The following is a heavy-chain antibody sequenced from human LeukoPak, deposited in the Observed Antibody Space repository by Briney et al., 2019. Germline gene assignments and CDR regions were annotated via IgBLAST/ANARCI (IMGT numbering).Heavy chain of an antibody. Sequence: GGSLRLSCAASGFTFSSYAMHWVRQAPGKGLEWVAVISYDGSNKYYADFVKGRFTISRDNSKNTLYLQMNSLRAEDTAVYYCARVTPPYSSSPSLGYWGQGTLVTVSS. CDR3: ARVTPPYSSSPSLGY. CDR2: ISYDGSNK. D-gene: IGHD6-6*01. CDR1: GFTFSSYA. J-gene: IGHJ4*02. V-gene: IGHV3-30-3*01.